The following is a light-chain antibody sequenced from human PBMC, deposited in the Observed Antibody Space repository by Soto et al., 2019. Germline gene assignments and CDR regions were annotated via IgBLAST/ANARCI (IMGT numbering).Light chain of an antibody. J-gene: IGKJ1*01. CDR1: QSVSSRD. CDR3: QHYVYPQWT. V-gene: IGKV3-20*01. CDR2: ATS. Sequence: EIVLPQSPGTLSLSPGERATLSCRASQSVSSRDLAWYQQKPGQAPRLLIYATSSRATGIPDRFSGSGSGTEFALTISRLEPEDFAVYICQHYVYPQWTFGPGTKVEIK.